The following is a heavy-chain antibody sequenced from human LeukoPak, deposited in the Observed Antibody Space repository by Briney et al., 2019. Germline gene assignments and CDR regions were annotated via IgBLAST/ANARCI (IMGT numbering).Heavy chain of an antibody. V-gene: IGHV4-59*12. J-gene: IGHJ4*02. CDR1: GGSISSYY. CDR2: IYYSGST. CDR3: AREVRSLGIDY. Sequence: SETLSLTCTVSGGSISSYYWSWIRQPPGKGLEWIGYIYYSGSTNYNPSLKSRVTISVDTSKNQFSLKLSSVTAADTAVYYCAREVRSLGIDYWGQGTLVTVSS. D-gene: IGHD3-10*01.